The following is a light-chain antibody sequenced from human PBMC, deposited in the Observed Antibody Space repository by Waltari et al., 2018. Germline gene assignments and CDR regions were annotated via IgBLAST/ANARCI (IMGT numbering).Light chain of an antibody. J-gene: IGKJ4*01. CDR2: AAS. V-gene: IGKV3-15*01. CDR3: QQYNNWPPLT. Sequence: EIVMTQSPATLSVSPGERVTLPCRASQTVRKNLAWYQQKPGQAPRLLIYAASTRATGIPARFSGSGSGTEFTFTISSLQSEDFAVYYCQQYNNWPPLTFGGGTKVEIK. CDR1: QTVRKN.